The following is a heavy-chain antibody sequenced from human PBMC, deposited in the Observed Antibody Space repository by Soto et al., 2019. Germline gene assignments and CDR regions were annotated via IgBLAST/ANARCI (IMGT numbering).Heavy chain of an antibody. CDR1: GYTFTSNG. Sequence: QVQVVQSGAEVKKPGASVKVSCKASGYTFTSNGISWVRQAPGQGLEWMGWISAYNGNTNYAQKLQGRVTMTTDTSTSAAYMELRSLRSDAAAGYYCARDNGYSYGTGRVDYWGQRTLVTVSS. J-gene: IGHJ4*02. V-gene: IGHV1-18*01. CDR2: ISAYNGNT. D-gene: IGHD5-18*01. CDR3: ARDNGYSYGTGRVDY.